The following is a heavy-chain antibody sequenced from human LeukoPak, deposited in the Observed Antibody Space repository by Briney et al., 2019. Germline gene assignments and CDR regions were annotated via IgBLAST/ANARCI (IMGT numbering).Heavy chain of an antibody. D-gene: IGHD6-19*01. CDR2: TCYRSKWYN. J-gene: IGHJ4*02. V-gene: IGHV6-1*01. CDR1: GDSVSSKNGD. CDR3: ARDFGTTGWHTFDY. Sequence: SQTFSLTCVVSGDSVSSKNGDWNWIRKSPSRGLEWLGRTCYRSKWYNDYAESMEGRMTISQDTSKNQYSLHLNSVTPDDTAVYYCARDFGTTGWHTFDYWGQGTLVTVSS.